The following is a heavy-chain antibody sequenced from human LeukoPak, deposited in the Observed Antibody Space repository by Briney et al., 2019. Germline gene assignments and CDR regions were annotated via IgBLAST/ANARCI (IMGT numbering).Heavy chain of an antibody. V-gene: IGHV4-4*07. Sequence: PSETLSLTCTVSDCSIRSYYWSWIRQPAGKGLEWIGRIYTSGSTNYNPSLESRVTMSLDTSNNQFSLKLSSVTAADTAMYYCARGRFLEWLFYFDYWGQGTLVTVSS. CDR2: IYTSGST. D-gene: IGHD3-3*01. J-gene: IGHJ4*02. CDR1: DCSIRSYY. CDR3: ARGRFLEWLFYFDY.